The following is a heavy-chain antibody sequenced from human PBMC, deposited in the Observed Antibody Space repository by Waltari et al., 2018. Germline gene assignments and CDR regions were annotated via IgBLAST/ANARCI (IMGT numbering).Heavy chain of an antibody. CDR1: GSGFSDFW. CDR2: IYPDDSDT. V-gene: IGHV5-51*01. Sequence: EVQLVQSGVEVKKSGESLKISCKASGSGFSDFWIGWLRQMPGKGLEWMGLIYPDDSDTIYNPSFRCHVTMSVDRSSNTAYLQWSALKPSDSAIYYCARQKMVRKVGWFDPWGQGTLVSVSS. D-gene: IGHD3-10*01. CDR3: ARQKMVRKVGWFDP. J-gene: IGHJ5*02.